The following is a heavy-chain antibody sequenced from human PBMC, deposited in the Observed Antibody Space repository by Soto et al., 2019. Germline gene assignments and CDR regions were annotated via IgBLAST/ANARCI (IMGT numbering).Heavy chain of an antibody. V-gene: IGHV3-23*01. J-gene: IGHJ4*02. D-gene: IGHD2-15*01. CDR3: AIRAVVEAARYFDN. Sequence: PGGSLRLSCAASGFTFSSDAMSWVRQAPGKGLEWVSTTSTSGGGKYYADSVKGRFTISRDNLKNTLYLQMNSLRAEDTAVYYCAIRAVVEAARYFDNWGLGTLVPVSS. CDR1: GFTFSSDA. CDR2: TSTSGGGK.